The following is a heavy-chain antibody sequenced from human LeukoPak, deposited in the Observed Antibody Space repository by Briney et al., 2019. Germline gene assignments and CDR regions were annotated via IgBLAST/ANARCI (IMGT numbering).Heavy chain of an antibody. Sequence: PGRSLRLSCAASGFTFDDYAMHWVRQAPGKGLEWVSGISWNSGSIGYADSVKGRFTISRDNAKNTLYLQMNSLRAEDTAVYYCARGLHTALDYWGQGTLVTVSS. CDR1: GFTFDDYA. CDR3: ARGLHTALDY. CDR2: ISWNSGSI. D-gene: IGHD5-18*01. J-gene: IGHJ4*02. V-gene: IGHV3-9*01.